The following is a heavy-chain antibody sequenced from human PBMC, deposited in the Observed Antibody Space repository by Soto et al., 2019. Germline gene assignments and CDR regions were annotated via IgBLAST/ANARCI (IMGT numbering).Heavy chain of an antibody. CDR3: ARAAFYGSYYYYGMDV. CDR2: ISYDGSNK. J-gene: IGHJ6*02. Sequence: QVQLVESGGGVVQPGRSLRLSCAASGFTFSSYAMHWVRQAPGKGLEWVAVISYDGSNKYYADSVKGRFTISRDNSKNTLNLQRNSLRAEDTAVYYCARAAFYGSYYYYGMDVWGQGTTVTVSS. V-gene: IGHV3-30-3*01. D-gene: IGHD3-10*01. CDR1: GFTFSSYA.